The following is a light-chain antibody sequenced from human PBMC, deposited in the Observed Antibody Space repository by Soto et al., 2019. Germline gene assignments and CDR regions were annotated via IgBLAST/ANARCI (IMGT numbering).Light chain of an antibody. CDR1: SSNIGAGYD. CDR3: QSYDSSLTVL. J-gene: IGLJ2*01. CDR2: GNS. V-gene: IGLV1-40*01. Sequence: QSVLTQPPSVSGAPGQRVTISCTGSSSNIGAGYDVHWYQQLPGTAPKLLIYGNSNRPSVVPDRFSGSKSGTSASLAITGLQAEDEADYYCQSYDSSLTVLFRGGITVTVL.